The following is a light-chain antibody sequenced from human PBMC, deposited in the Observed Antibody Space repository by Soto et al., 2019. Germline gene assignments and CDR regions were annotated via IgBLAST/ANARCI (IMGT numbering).Light chain of an antibody. Sequence: QSVLTQPASVSGSTGQSITISCTGTSNDIGAYNYVSWYQQHPGKAPKLMIYDVRNRPSGVSNRFSGSKSGNTASLTISGLHTEDEADYYCSSYVSSSTLVFGTGTKVTVL. CDR2: DVR. CDR1: SNDIGAYNY. V-gene: IGLV2-14*01. J-gene: IGLJ1*01. CDR3: SSYVSSSTLV.